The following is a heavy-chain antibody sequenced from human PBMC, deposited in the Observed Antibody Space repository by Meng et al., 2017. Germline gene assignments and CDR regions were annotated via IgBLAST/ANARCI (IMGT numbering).Heavy chain of an antibody. CDR1: GFTFSSYW. CDR3: ARDRGAYYYDSSGYYWTA. CDR2: IKQDGSEK. J-gene: IGHJ4*02. D-gene: IGHD3-22*01. V-gene: IGHV3-7*01. Sequence: GGSLRLSCAASGFTFSSYWMSWVRQAPGKGLEWVANIKQDGSEKYYVDSVKGRFTISRDNAKNSLYLQMNSLRAEDTAVYYCARDRGAYYYDSSGYYWTAWGQGTLVTVSS.